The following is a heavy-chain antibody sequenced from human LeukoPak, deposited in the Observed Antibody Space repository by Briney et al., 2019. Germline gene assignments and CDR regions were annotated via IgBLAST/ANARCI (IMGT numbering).Heavy chain of an antibody. Sequence: ASVKVSCKASGGTFSSYAISWVRQAPGQGLEWMGWINPNSGGTNYAQKFQGRVTMTRDTSISTAYMELSRLRSDDTAVYYCASVYCSGGSCRNWFDPWGQGTLVTVSS. D-gene: IGHD2-15*01. CDR1: GGTFSSYA. J-gene: IGHJ5*02. V-gene: IGHV1-2*02. CDR2: INPNSGGT. CDR3: ASVYCSGGSCRNWFDP.